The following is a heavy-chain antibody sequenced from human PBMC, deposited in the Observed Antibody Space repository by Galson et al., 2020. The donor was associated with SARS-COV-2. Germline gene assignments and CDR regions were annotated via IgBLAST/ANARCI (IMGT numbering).Heavy chain of an antibody. V-gene: IGHV3-30*18. CDR3: ANYKPITMVLISTRPLVEGHMDV. CDR1: GFTFSSYG. D-gene: IGHD3-10*01. J-gene: IGHJ6*02. Sequence: GGSLRLSCAASGFTFSSYGMHWVRQAPGKGLEWVAVISYDGSNKYYADSVKGRFTISRDNSKNTLYLQMNSLRAEDTAVYYCANYKPITMVLISTRPLVEGHMDVWGQGTTVTVSS. CDR2: ISYDGSNK.